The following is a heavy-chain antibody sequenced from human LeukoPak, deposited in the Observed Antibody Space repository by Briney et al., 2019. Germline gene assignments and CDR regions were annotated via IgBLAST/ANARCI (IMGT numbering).Heavy chain of an antibody. CDR2: IRISRGITTV. CDR1: GFVFADCP. CDR3: ARDYDWAFDY. D-gene: IGHD1-1*01. V-gene: IGHV3-48*02. J-gene: IGHJ4*02. Sequence: PGGSLRLSCAISGFVFADCPINWVRRAPGKGLEWISHIRISRGITTVNYADSVNGRFSISRDDANLLVFLQMDSLTDDDTAVYYCARDYDWAFDYWGQGSLVTVSS.